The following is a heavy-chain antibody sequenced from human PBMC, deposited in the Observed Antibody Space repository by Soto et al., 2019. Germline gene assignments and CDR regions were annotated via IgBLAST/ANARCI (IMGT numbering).Heavy chain of an antibody. V-gene: IGHV3-30-3*01. CDR1: GFTFSSYA. CDR3: GRGGSDSPMAPGY. D-gene: IGHD5-18*01. CDR2: ISYDGSNK. Sequence: PGGSLRLSCAASGFTFSSYAMHWVRQAPGKGLEWVAVISYDGSNKYYADSVKGRFTISRDNAKNTLYLQMNSLRAEDTAVFYCGRGGSDSPMAPGYWGQGTLVTVSS. J-gene: IGHJ4*02.